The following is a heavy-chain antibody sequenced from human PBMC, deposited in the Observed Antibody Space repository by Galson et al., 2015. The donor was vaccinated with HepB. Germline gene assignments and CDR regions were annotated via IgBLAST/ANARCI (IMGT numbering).Heavy chain of an antibody. CDR3: AKMGGWEKQQLVPRGYYFDY. CDR1: GFTFSSYA. CDR2: ISGSGDGT. V-gene: IGHV3-23*01. D-gene: IGHD6-13*01. Sequence: SLRLSCAASGFTFSSYAMSWVRQAPGKGLEWVSGISGSGDGTYYADSVKGRFTISRDTSKNTLYLQMNSLRAGDTALYYCAKMGGWEKQQLVPRGYYFDYWGQGALVTVSS. J-gene: IGHJ4*02.